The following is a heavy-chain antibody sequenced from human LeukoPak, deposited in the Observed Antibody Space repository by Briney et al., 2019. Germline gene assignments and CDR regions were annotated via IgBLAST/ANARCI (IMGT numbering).Heavy chain of an antibody. J-gene: IGHJ3*02. V-gene: IGHV3-53*01. CDR1: GFTVSSNY. D-gene: IGHD3-22*01. Sequence: GGSLRLSCAASGFTVSSNYMSWVRQVPEKGLEWVSFIYSGGSTYYADSVKGRFTISRDNSKNTLYLQMNSLRAEDTAVYYCAKDATMIVVVITEDAFDIWGQGTMVTVSS. CDR3: AKDATMIVVVITEDAFDI. CDR2: IYSGGST.